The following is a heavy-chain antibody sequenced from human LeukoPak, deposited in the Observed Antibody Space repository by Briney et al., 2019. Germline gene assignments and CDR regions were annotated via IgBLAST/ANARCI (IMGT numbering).Heavy chain of an antibody. D-gene: IGHD3-16*01. CDR3: ARGGGLDV. CDR2: INHNGNVN. CDR1: GFTFSSYW. Sequence: GGSLRLSCAASGFTFSSYWMNWARQAPGKGPEWVASINHNGNVNYYVDSVKGRFTISRDNAKNSLYLQMSNLRAEDTAVYCARGGGLDVWGQGATVTVSS. J-gene: IGHJ6*02. V-gene: IGHV3-7*03.